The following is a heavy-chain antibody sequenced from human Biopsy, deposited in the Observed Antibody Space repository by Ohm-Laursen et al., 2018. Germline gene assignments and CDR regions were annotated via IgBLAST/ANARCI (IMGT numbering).Heavy chain of an antibody. D-gene: IGHD3/OR15-3a*01. J-gene: IGHJ6*02. CDR3: ARYQMIFGGGDGLAV. CDR1: GYTFTPYY. CDR2: INPNSDDT. V-gene: IGHV1-2*02. Sequence: ASVKVSCKASGYTFTPYYIHWMRQAPGQGLEWMGWINPNSDDTNYAQKFQGRVTMTTDTSINAAYMELSRLRSDDTAVYYCARYQMIFGGGDGLAVWGQGTTVVVSS.